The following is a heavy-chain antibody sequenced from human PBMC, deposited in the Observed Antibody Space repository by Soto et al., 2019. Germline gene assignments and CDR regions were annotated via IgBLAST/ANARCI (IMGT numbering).Heavy chain of an antibody. CDR1: GFTFTSYD. D-gene: IGHD4-4*01. J-gene: IGHJ6*02. CDR2: ILHDGSAE. CDR3: ARSRDGYSFYFYYGMDG. Sequence: GGSLRLSCAGSGFTFTSYDMHWVRQAPGKGLEWMALILHDGSAEYYADSVKGRFTISRDNSRSTLYLQMNSLRAEDTAVYYCARSRDGYSFYFYYGMDGWGQGTTVTVSS. V-gene: IGHV3-30*03.